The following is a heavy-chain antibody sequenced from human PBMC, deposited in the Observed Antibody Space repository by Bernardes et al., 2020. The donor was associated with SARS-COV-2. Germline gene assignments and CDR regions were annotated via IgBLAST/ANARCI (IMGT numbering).Heavy chain of an antibody. CDR3: ARGAKVLEY. J-gene: IGHJ4*02. CDR1: GGSLISYY. CDR2: INHSGVT. D-gene: IGHD3-10*01. V-gene: IGHV4-34*01. Sequence: TLSLTCAVHGGSLISYYWSWVRQPPGTGLEWIGQINHSGVTNYNPTLKSRVSISVDTSKNQFSLRLTYVTAADTAIYYCARGAKVLEYWGQGTLVSVSS.